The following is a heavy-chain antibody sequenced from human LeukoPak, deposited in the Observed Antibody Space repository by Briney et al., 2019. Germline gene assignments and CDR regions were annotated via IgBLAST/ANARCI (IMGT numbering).Heavy chain of an antibody. CDR2: IRYDGSNK. D-gene: IGHD3-10*01. V-gene: IGHV3-30*02. Sequence: GGSLRLSCAASGFAFSSYGMHWVRRAPGKGLEWVAFIRYDGSNKYYADSVKGRFTISRDNSKNTLYLQMNSLRAEDTAVYYCAKDTVLLWFGEFPYFDYWGQGTLVTVSS. CDR3: AKDTVLLWFGEFPYFDY. J-gene: IGHJ4*02. CDR1: GFAFSSYG.